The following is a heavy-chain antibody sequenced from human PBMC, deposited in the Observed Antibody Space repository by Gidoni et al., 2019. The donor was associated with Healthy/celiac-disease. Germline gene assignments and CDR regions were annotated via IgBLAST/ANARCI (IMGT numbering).Heavy chain of an antibody. CDR1: GFPFSSYG. J-gene: IGHJ3*02. V-gene: IGHV3-30*03. D-gene: IGHD3-22*01. CDR2: ISYDGSNK. CDR3: ALSPFLDSYDPFFDI. Sequence: QVQLVESGGGVVQPGRSLRLSCAASGFPFSSYGMHWVRQAPGKGLEWVAVISYDGSNKYYADSVKGRFTISRDNSKNTLYLQMNSLRAEDTAVYYCALSPFLDSYDPFFDIWGQGTMVTVSS.